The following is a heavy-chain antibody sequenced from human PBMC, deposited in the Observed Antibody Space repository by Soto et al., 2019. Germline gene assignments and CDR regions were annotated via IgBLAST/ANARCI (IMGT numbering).Heavy chain of an antibody. CDR2: IYRSGNT. J-gene: IGHJ5*02. CDR1: GESISGHY. Sequence: SETLSLTCTVSGESISGHYWSWIRQPAGKGPEWIGRIYRSGNTNYNPSLKSRVTMSVDMSKNQFSLKLTSVNAADTAVYYCARDSQIWFDPWGQG. CDR3: ARDSQIWFDP. V-gene: IGHV4-4*07.